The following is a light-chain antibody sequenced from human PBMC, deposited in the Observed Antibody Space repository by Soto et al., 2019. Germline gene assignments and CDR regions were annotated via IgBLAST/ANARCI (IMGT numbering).Light chain of an antibody. CDR2: GAS. CDR1: QSVSSS. CDR3: QYYSNWTPTYT. J-gene: IGKJ2*01. V-gene: IGKV3-15*01. Sequence: EIVMTQSPATLSVSPGERATLSCRASQSVSSSLAWFQQKPGQAPSLLMYGASTRATGIPNTFSGSGSRTEFTLTLSILQFEDVEFSYCQYYSNWTPTYTFGQGTKLEIK.